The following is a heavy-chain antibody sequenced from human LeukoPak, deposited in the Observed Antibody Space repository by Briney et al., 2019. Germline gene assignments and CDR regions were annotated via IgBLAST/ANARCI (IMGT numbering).Heavy chain of an antibody. V-gene: IGHV3-30*03. CDR2: ISYDGSNK. CDR3: LAIGASLPYFDY. Sequence: GSLRLSCAASGFTFSSYGMHWVRQAPGKGLEWVAVISYDGSNKYYADSVKGRFTISRDNSKNTLYLQMNSLRAEDTAVYYCLAIGASLPYFDYWGQGTLVTVSS. D-gene: IGHD3-3*01. J-gene: IGHJ4*02. CDR1: GFTFSSYG.